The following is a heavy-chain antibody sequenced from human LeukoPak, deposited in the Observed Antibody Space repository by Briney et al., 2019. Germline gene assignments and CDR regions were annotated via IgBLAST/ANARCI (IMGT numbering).Heavy chain of an antibody. D-gene: IGHD2-2*01. V-gene: IGHV4-59*01. CDR1: GGSISSYY. CDR3: ARDPAYCSSTSCYARGYFDY. Sequence: SETLSLTCTVSGGSISSYYWSWIRQPPGKGLEWIGYIHYSGSTNYNPSLKSRVTISVDTSKNQFSLKLSSVTAADTAVYYCARDPAYCSSTSCYARGYFDYWGQGTLVTVSS. CDR2: IHYSGST. J-gene: IGHJ4*02.